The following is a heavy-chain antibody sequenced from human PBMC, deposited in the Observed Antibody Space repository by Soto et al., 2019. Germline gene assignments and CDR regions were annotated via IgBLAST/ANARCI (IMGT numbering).Heavy chain of an antibody. CDR3: ARASKTIFGVDLFDY. CDR1: GYTFTSYY. J-gene: IGHJ4*02. CDR2: INPSGGST. D-gene: IGHD3-3*01. V-gene: IGHV1-46*01. Sequence: VKVSCKASGYTFTSYYMHWVRQAPGQGLEWMGIINPSGGSTSYAQKFQGRVTMTRDTSTSTVYMELSSLRSEDTAVYYCARASKTIFGVDLFDYWGQGTLVTVSS.